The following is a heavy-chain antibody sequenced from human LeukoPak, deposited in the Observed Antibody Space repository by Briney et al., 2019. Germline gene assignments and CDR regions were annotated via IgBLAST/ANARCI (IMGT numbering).Heavy chain of an antibody. CDR2: ISAYNGNT. CDR3: ARPKAYCGGDCYWGGLDAFDI. V-gene: IGHV1-18*01. Sequence: EASVKVSCKASGYTFTSYGISWVRQAPGQGLEWMGWISAYNGNTNYAQKLQGRVTMTTDTSTSTAYMELRSLRSDDTAVYYCARPKAYCGGDCYWGGLDAFDIWGQGTMVTVSS. CDR1: GYTFTSYG. D-gene: IGHD2-21*02. J-gene: IGHJ3*02.